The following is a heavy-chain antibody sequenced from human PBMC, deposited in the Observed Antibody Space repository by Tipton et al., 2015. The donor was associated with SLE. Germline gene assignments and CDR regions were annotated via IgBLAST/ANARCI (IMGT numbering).Heavy chain of an antibody. Sequence: TLSLTCTVSGGSVSSYYWSWIRQPAGKGLEWIWRIYTIGSTNYNPSLKRRVTISVDTSKNQFPLTLSSVTAADTAVYYCARDMTTGYYYGMDVWGQGTTVTVSS. V-gene: IGHV4-4*07. CDR3: ARDMTTGYYYGMDV. D-gene: IGHD4-11*01. J-gene: IGHJ6*02. CDR1: GGSVSSYY. CDR2: IYTIGST.